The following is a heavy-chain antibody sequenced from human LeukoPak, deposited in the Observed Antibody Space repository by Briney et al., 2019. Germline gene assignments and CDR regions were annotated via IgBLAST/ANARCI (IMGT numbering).Heavy chain of an antibody. V-gene: IGHV4-34*01. D-gene: IGHD3-10*01. J-gene: IGHJ5*02. CDR3: ARRYYGSGSYYNSPRFDP. CDR1: GGSFSGYY. CDR2: INHSGST. Sequence: SETLSLTCAVYGGSFSGYYWSWIRQPPGKGLEWIGEINHSGSTNYNPSLKSRVTISVDTSKNQFSLKLSSVAAADTAAYYCARRYYGSGSYYNSPRFDPWGQGTLVTVSS.